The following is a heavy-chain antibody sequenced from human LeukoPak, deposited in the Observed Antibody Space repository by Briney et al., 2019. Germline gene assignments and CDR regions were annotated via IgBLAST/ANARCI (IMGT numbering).Heavy chain of an antibody. CDR3: AKDTTPPKAGFDP. V-gene: IGHV3-30*02. Sequence: GGSLRLSCAASGFTFSSYGMHWVRQAPGKGLEWVAFIRYDGSNKYYADSVKGRFTISRDNSKNTLYLQMNSLRAGDTAVYYCAKDTTPPKAGFDPWGQGTLVTVSS. J-gene: IGHJ5*02. CDR2: IRYDGSNK. D-gene: IGHD1-14*01. CDR1: GFTFSSYG.